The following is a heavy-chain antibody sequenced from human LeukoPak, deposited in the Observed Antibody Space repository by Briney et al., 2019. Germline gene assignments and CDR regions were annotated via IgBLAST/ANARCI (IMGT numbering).Heavy chain of an antibody. J-gene: IGHJ4*02. CDR2: ITSTSGSI. Sequence: GGSLRLSCAASGFTFSTYSLNWVRQAPGQGLEWVSSITSTSGSIFYADSLKGRFTISRDNAKNSLYLQMNSLRAEDTAVYYCASLATRVFDDYWGQGTLVTVSS. D-gene: IGHD1-26*01. CDR1: GFTFSTYS. V-gene: IGHV3-21*01. CDR3: ASLATRVFDDY.